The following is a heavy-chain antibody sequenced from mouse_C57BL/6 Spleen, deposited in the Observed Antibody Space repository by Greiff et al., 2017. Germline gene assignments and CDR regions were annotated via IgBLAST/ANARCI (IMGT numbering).Heavy chain of an antibody. D-gene: IGHD1-1*01. Sequence: EVQVVESGPGLVKPSQSLSLTCSVTGYSITSGYYWNWIRQFPGNKLEWMGYISYDGSNNYNPSLKNRISITRDTSKNQFFLKLNSVTTEDTATYYCAIASITTVGDYWGQGTTLTVSS. J-gene: IGHJ2*01. CDR2: ISYDGSN. V-gene: IGHV3-6*01. CDR1: GYSITSGYY. CDR3: AIASITTVGDY.